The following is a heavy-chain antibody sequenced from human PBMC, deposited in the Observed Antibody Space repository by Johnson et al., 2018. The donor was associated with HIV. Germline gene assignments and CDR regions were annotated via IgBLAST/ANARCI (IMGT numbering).Heavy chain of an antibody. J-gene: IGHJ3*02. CDR3: AKEFRLGYPPQIDAFDI. D-gene: IGHD3-9*01. Sequence: QVQLVESGGGLVQPGGSLRLSCSASGFNFSTYWMTWVRQAPGKGLEWVAVIWYDGSNKYYADSVKGRFAISRDNSKNTLYLQMNSLRAEDTAVYYCAKEFRLGYPPQIDAFDIWGQGTMVTVSS. V-gene: IGHV3-33*06. CDR1: GFNFSTYW. CDR2: IWYDGSNK.